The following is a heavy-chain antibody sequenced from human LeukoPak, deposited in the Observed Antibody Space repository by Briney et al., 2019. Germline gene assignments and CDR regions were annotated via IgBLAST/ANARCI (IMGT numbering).Heavy chain of an antibody. CDR2: IYYSGSS. J-gene: IGHJ4*02. CDR3: ARGKTYIYGNGFDY. V-gene: IGHV4-59*01. D-gene: IGHD5-18*01. CDR1: GGSFSSYY. Sequence: SETLSLSCTASGGSFSSYYLSWIRQPPGKGLEWIGHIYYSGSSNYNPYLKTRVTISVDTSKNQFSLKLSSVTAATTAVYYCARGKTYIYGNGFDYWGQGTLVTVSS.